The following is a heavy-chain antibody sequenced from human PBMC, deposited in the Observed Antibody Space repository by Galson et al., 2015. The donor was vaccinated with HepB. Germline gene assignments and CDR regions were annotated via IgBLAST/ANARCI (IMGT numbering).Heavy chain of an antibody. D-gene: IGHD2-21*02. CDR3: ATGDTAWAHSAFDF. CDR2: ISSDASDK. CDR1: GFTFRSYS. V-gene: IGHV3-30-3*01. J-gene: IGHJ3*01. Sequence: SLRLSCAASGFTFRSYSMDWVRQAPGQGLEWVAVISSDASDKYYGDSVKGRFTISRDNSKNTLSLEMNSLRAEDTAVYYCATGDTAWAHSAFDFWGQGTMVTVS.